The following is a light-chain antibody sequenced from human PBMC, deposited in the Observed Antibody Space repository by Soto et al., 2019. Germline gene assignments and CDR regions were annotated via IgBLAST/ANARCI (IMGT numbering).Light chain of an antibody. CDR2: KTS. Sequence: DIQMTQSPSTLSASVGDRVTITCRASQSISNWLAWYQQRPGKAPTFLIYKTSTLETGVPSRFSGSGSGTEFTLTISSLQPEDFAIYYCQQYNTYPWTFGQGTKVDIK. J-gene: IGKJ1*01. CDR1: QSISNW. V-gene: IGKV1-5*03. CDR3: QQYNTYPWT.